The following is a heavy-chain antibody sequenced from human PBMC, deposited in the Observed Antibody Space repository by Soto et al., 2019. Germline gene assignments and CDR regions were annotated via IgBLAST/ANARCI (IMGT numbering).Heavy chain of an antibody. J-gene: IGHJ4*02. CDR1: GGSISSYY. V-gene: IGHV4-59*08. D-gene: IGHD3-9*01. Sequence: PSETLSLTCTVSGGSISSYYWSWIRQPPGKGLEWIGYIYYSGSTNYNPPLKSRVTISVDTSKNQFSLKLTSVTAADTAVYYCARHDWAKPFDYWGQGTLVTVSS. CDR2: IYYSGST. CDR3: ARHDWAKPFDY.